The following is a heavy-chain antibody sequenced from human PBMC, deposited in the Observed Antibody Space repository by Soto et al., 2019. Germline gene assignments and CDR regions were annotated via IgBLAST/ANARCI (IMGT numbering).Heavy chain of an antibody. V-gene: IGHV4-39*01. D-gene: IGHD3-9*01. CDR2: IYYRGNA. J-gene: IGHJ4*02. CDR1: DDSINSDKYY. Sequence: PSETLSLTCSVSDDSINSDKYYWGWIRQPPGKGLEWIGSIYYRGNAYYSPSLQTRVTISLDKSKSQFSLKLNSVTAADSAVYFCARLEGLATISYYFDFWGPGALVTVS. CDR3: ARLEGLATISYYFDF.